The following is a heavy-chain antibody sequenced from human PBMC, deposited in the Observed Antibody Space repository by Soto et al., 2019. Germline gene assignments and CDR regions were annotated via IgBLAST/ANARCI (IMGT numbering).Heavy chain of an antibody. Sequence: ASVKVSCKASGYTFTSYGISWVRQAPGQGLEWMGWISAYNGNTNYAQKLQGRVTMTTDTSTSTAYMELRSLRSDDTAVYYCARDRDSSSELLPDPWGQGTLVTVSS. D-gene: IGHD6-13*01. CDR3: ARDRDSSSELLPDP. V-gene: IGHV1-18*01. CDR2: ISAYNGNT. J-gene: IGHJ5*02. CDR1: GYTFTSYG.